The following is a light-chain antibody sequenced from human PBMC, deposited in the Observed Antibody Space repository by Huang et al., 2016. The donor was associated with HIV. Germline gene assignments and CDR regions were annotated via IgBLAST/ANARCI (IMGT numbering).Light chain of an antibody. CDR3: QQYSSYIQWT. J-gene: IGKJ1*01. V-gene: IGKV1-5*03. CDR1: QSVRSW. Sequence: DIQMTQSPSTLSASVGDRVNIICRASQSVRSWLAWYQQKPGKAPKLLIYQASTLQNWVPSRFSGSGSGTEFTLTISSLQPDDFATYYCQQYSSYIQWTFGQGTKVEI. CDR2: QAS.